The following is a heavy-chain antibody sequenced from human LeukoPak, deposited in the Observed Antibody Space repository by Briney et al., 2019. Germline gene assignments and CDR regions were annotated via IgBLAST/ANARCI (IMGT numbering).Heavy chain of an antibody. J-gene: IGHJ4*02. D-gene: IGHD2-2*01. Sequence: PGGSLRLSCAASGFTFSSYGMHWVRQAPGKGLEWVAVISYDGSNKYYADSVKGRFTISRDNSKNTLYLQVNSLRAEDTAVYYCAKGGYIVVVPADDYWGQGTLVTVSS. V-gene: IGHV3-30*18. CDR2: ISYDGSNK. CDR3: AKGGYIVVVPADDY. CDR1: GFTFSSYG.